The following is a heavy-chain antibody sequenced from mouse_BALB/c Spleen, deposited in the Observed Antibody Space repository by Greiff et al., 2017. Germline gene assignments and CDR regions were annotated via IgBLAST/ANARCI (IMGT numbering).Heavy chain of an antibody. Sequence: QVQLQQSGAELARPGASVKLSCKASGYTFTSYWMQWVKQRPGQGLEWIGAIYPGDGDTRYTQKFKGKATLTADKSSSTAYMQLSSLASEDAAVYYCGRVYGNYEAMDDWGQGTSVTVSS. J-gene: IGHJ4*01. CDR2: IYPGDGDT. D-gene: IGHD2-10*02. CDR3: GRVYGNYEAMDD. V-gene: IGHV1-87*01. CDR1: GYTFTSYW.